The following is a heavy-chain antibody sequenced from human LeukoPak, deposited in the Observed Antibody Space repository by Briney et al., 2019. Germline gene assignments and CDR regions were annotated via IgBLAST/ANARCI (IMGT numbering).Heavy chain of an antibody. V-gene: IGHV3-23*01. CDR1: GFTFSSYA. J-gene: IGHJ4*02. CDR2: ISGSGGST. CDR3: AKGPGYYFDY. D-gene: IGHD3-10*01. Sequence: PGGSLRLSCAASGFTFSSYAMTWVRQAPGKGLDWVSSISGSGGSTYYADSVKGRFTISRDNSKNTLCLQMNSLRAGDTAVYYCAKGPGYYFDYWGQGTLVTVSS.